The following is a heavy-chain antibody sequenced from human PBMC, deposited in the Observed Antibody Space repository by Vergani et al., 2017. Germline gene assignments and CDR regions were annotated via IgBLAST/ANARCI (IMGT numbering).Heavy chain of an antibody. CDR3: TTAWGLYYLHGEYFQY. J-gene: IGHJ1*01. Sequence: EVQLLESGGGLVQPGGSRRLSCAGAGFTFDTYTMAYVGQAPGKGREWVATISSGGGDIFYADSVKGRFTISRDNSKNTLFLQMNSLKDEDTAVYYCTTAWGLYYLHGEYFQYWGRGTLVSVSS. V-gene: IGHV3-23*01. D-gene: IGHD3-10*01. CDR2: ISSGGGDI. CDR1: GFTFDTYT.